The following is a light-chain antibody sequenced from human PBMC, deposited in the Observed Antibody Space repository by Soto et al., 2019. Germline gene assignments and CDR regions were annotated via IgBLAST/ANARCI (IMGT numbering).Light chain of an antibody. Sequence: EIVLTQSPGTLSLSPGERATLSCRASQSVSSNYLAWYQQKPGQAPRLLIYGASSRATGIPVRFSGSGSGTDFTLTIRRLEPEDFAVYYCQQYGSSYPWTFGQGTQ. CDR3: QQYGSSYPWT. V-gene: IGKV3-20*01. CDR2: GAS. J-gene: IGKJ1*01. CDR1: QSVSSNY.